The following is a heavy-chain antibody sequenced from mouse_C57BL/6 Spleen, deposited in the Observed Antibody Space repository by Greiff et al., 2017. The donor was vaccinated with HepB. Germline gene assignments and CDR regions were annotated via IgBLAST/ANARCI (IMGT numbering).Heavy chain of an antibody. CDR2: IDPANGNT. D-gene: IGHD1-1*01. CDR1: GFNIKNTY. Sequence: VHVKQSVAELVRPGASVKLSCTASGFNIKNTYMHWVKQRPEQGLEWIGRIDPANGNTKYAPKFQGKATITADTSSNTAYLQLSSLTSEDTAIYYCAKGYGSSYNFDYWGQGTTLTVSS. V-gene: IGHV14-3*01. CDR3: AKGYGSSYNFDY. J-gene: IGHJ2*01.